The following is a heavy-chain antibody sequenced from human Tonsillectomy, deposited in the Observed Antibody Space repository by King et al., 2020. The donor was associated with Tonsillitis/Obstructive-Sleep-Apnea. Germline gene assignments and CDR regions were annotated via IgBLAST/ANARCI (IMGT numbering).Heavy chain of an antibody. V-gene: IGHV1-46*01. Sequence: QLVQSGAEVKKPGASVKVSCKASGYTFTSYYMHWVRQAPGQGLEWMGIINPSGGSTSYAQKFQGRVTMTRDTSTSTVYMELSSLRSEDRAVYYCARDRGSLTGLNYYYYYYYMDVWGKGTTVTVSS. CDR3: ARDRGSLTGLNYYYYYYYMDV. J-gene: IGHJ6*03. D-gene: IGHD3-9*01. CDR1: GYTFTSYY. CDR2: INPSGGST.